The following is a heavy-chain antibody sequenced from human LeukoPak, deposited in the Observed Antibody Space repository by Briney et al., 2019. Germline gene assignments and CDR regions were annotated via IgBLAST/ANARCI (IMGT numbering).Heavy chain of an antibody. CDR2: ISATGGNT. CDR1: GFTFTTYA. V-gene: IGHV3-23*01. J-gene: IGHJ4*02. CDR3: ARAWELFDY. Sequence: GGSLRLSCSASGFTFTTYAMIWVRQAPGKGLEWVSGISATGGNTKYADSVKGRFTISRDNSKNSLYLQMNSLRAEDTAVYYCARAWELFDYWGQGTLVTVSS. D-gene: IGHD1-26*01.